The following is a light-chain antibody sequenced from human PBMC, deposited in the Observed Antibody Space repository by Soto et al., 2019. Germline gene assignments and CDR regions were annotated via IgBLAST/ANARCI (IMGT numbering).Light chain of an antibody. CDR1: SSDVGGYNF. J-gene: IGLJ2*01. V-gene: IGLV2-11*01. CDR2: DVN. CDR3: CSYAGSSTAV. Sequence: QSALTQPRSVSGSPGQSVTISCTGTSSDVGGYNFVSWYQHHPGKAPKLMIYDVNKRPSGVPDRFSGSKSGNTASLSISGVQAEDEADYYCCSYAGSSTAVFGGGTKLTVL.